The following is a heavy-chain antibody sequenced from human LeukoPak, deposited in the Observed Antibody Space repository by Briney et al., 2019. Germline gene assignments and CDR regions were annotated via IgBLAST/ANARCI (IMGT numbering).Heavy chain of an antibody. CDR3: ARDLASMVRRVIVDDY. CDR2: IYHSGST. CDR1: GGSISSNNW. Sequence: PSGTLSLTCAVSGGSISSNNWWSWVRQPPGKGLEWIGEIYHSGSTNYNPSLKSRVTISVDKSKNQFSLKLSSVTAADTAVYYCARDLASMVRRVIVDDYWGQGTLVTVSS. D-gene: IGHD3-10*01. V-gene: IGHV4-4*02. J-gene: IGHJ4*02.